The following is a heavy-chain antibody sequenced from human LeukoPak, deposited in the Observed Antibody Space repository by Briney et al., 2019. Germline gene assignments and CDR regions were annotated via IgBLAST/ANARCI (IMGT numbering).Heavy chain of an antibody. D-gene: IGHD3-3*01. CDR3: AKEFKMYYDFWSGYQPLDY. CDR2: ISYDGSNK. V-gene: IGHV3-30*18. J-gene: IGHJ4*02. Sequence: GGSLRLSCAASGFTFSSYGMHWVRQAPGKGLEWVAVISYDGSNKYYADSVKGRFTISRDNSKNTLYLQMNSLRAEDTAVYYCAKEFKMYYDFWSGYQPLDYWGQGTLVTVSS. CDR1: GFTFSSYG.